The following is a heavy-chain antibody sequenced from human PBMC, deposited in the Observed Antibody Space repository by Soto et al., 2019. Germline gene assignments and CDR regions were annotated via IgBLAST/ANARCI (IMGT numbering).Heavy chain of an antibody. V-gene: IGHV3-15*07. Sequence: PGGSLRLSCAASGFTFSNAWMNWVRQAPGKGLEWVGRIKSKTDGGTTDYAAPVKGRFTISRDDSKNTLYLQMNSLKTEDTAVYYCTTSLTGYPVASFNYWGQGTLVTVSS. D-gene: IGHD3-9*01. J-gene: IGHJ4*02. CDR1: GFTFSNAW. CDR2: IKSKTDGGTT. CDR3: TTSLTGYPVASFNY.